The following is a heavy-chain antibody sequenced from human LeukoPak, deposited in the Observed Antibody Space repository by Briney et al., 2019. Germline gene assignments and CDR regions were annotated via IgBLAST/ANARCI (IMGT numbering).Heavy chain of an antibody. CDR1: GFTFSSYS. V-gene: IGHV3-48*01. Sequence: GESLQISCAASGFTFSSYSMNWVRQAPGKGLEWVSYISSSSSTIYYADSVKGRFTISRDNAKNSLYLQMNSLRAEDTAVYYCARVIYSSGSAIDYWGQGTLVTVSS. CDR2: ISSSSSTI. J-gene: IGHJ4*02. CDR3: ARVIYSSGSAIDY. D-gene: IGHD6-19*01.